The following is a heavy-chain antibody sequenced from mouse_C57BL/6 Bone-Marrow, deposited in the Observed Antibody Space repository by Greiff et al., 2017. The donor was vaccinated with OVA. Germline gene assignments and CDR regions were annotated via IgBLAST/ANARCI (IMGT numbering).Heavy chain of an antibody. CDR1: GFSLSTSGMG. J-gene: IGHJ4*01. CDR3: ARDDAPGDAMDY. Sequence: QVTLKECGPGILQSSQTLSLTCSFSGFSLSTSGMGVSWIRQPSGKGLEWLAHIYWDDDKRYNPSLKSRLTISKDTSRNQVFLKITSVDTADTAPYYCARDDAPGDAMDYWGQGTSVTVSS. V-gene: IGHV8-12*01. CDR2: IYWDDDK. D-gene: IGHD2-3*01.